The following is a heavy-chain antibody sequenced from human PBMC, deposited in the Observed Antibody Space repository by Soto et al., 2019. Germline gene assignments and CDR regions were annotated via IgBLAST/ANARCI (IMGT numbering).Heavy chain of an antibody. V-gene: IGHV3-23*01. CDR3: AKRYGSGSYRDFNSYYGMDI. D-gene: IGHD3-10*01. J-gene: IGHJ6*02. CDR2: ISPTGEQR. Sequence: GGSLRLSCAASRFTFRNYGMSWVRQGPGKGLEWVSGISPTGEQRFYVDSVKGRFFISRDNSQNTLSLEMSNLRADDTAVYYCAKRYGSGSYRDFNSYYGMDIWGQGTSVTVSS. CDR1: RFTFRNYG.